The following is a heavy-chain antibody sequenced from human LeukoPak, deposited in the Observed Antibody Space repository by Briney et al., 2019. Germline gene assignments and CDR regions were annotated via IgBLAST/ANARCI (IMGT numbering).Heavy chain of an antibody. V-gene: IGHV1-8*03. J-gene: IGHJ2*01. Sequence: ASVKVSCKASGYTFTSYDINWVRQATGQGLEWMGWMNPNSGNTGYAQKFQGRVTITRNTSISTAYMELSSLRSEDTAVYYCAREYYYDSSGDNWYFDLWGRGTLVTVSS. CDR1: GYTFTSYD. CDR3: AREYYYDSSGDNWYFDL. D-gene: IGHD3-22*01. CDR2: MNPNSGNT.